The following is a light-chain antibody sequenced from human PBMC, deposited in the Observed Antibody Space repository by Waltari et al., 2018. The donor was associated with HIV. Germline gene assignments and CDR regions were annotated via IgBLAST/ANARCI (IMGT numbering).Light chain of an antibody. CDR2: DKN. Sequence: QSVLTQAPSVSAAPGQKIAISCSGASSNIGSNYVSWYQQFPGRAPQLLIYDKNRRPSESPDRFSGYKSGTSATLDITGLQTGDEADYYCGTWDNRLNAYVFGSVTEVTVL. CDR3: GTWDNRLNAYV. J-gene: IGLJ1*01. CDR1: SSNIGSNY. V-gene: IGLV1-51*01.